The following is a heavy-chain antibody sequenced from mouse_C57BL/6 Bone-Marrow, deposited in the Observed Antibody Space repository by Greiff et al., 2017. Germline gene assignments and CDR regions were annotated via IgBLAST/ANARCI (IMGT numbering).Heavy chain of an antibody. D-gene: IGHD2-2*01. CDR1: GYTFTSYW. Sequence: VQLQQSGAELAKPGASVKLSCKASGYTFTSYWMHWVKQRPGQGLEWIGYINPSSGYTKYNQKFKDKATFTADKSSSTAYMQLSSLTYEDSAVYYCARRGNDDLYAMDYWGQGTSVTVSS. J-gene: IGHJ4*01. V-gene: IGHV1-7*01. CDR2: INPSSGYT. CDR3: ARRGNDDLYAMDY.